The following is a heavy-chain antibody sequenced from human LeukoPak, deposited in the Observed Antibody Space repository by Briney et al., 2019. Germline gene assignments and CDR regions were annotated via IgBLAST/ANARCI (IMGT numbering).Heavy chain of an antibody. D-gene: IGHD6-13*01. CDR2: IYYSGST. V-gene: IGHV4-59*01. J-gene: IGHJ6*02. CDR1: GGSISSYY. CDR3: ARDAGSDYGMDV. Sequence: SETLSLTCTVSGGSISSYYWSWLRQPPGKGLEWIGYIYYSGSTNYNPSLKSRVTISVDTSKNQFSLKLSSVTAADTAVYYCARDAGSDYGMDVWGQGTTVTVSS.